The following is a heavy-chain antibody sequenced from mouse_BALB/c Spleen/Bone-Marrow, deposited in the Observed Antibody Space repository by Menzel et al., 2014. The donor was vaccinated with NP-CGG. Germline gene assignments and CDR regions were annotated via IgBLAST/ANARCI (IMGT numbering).Heavy chain of an antibody. CDR2: INPNNGGT. Sequence: QVQLKQSGAELVKPGASVKLSCKASVYTFTNYFMYWVKQRPGQGLEWIGEINPNNGGTNFNENFKSKATLTLDKSSSTAYMQLSSLTSEDSAVYYCTRSGPGFAYWGHGTLVPVSA. CDR3: TRSGPGFAY. J-gene: IGHJ3*01. V-gene: IGHV1S81*02. CDR1: VYTFTNYF.